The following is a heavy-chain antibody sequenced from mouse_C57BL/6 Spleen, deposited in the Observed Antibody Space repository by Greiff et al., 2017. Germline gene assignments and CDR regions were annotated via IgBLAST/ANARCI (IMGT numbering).Heavy chain of an antibody. CDR3: AIMVTTEAWFAY. J-gene: IGHJ3*01. D-gene: IGHD2-2*01. V-gene: IGHV1-74*01. CDR1: GYTFTSYW. Sequence: QVQLKQPGAELVKPGASVKVSCKASGYTFTSYWMHWVKQRPGQGLEWIGRIHPSDSDTNYNQKFKGKATLTVDKSSSTAYMQLSSLTSEDSAVYYCAIMVTTEAWFAYWGQGTLVTVSA. CDR2: IHPSDSDT.